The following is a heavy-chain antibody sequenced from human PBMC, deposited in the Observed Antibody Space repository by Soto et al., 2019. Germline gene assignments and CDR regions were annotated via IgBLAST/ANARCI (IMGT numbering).Heavy chain of an antibody. Sequence: QITLKESGPTLVKPTQPLTLTCTFSGFSLSTSGVGVGWIRQPPGKALEWLALIYWDDDKRYSPSLKSRLTITKDSSKYQVVLTMTNMDPVDTATYYCAHSLGVAAAGNWFDPWGQGILVTVSS. V-gene: IGHV2-5*02. CDR3: AHSLGVAAAGNWFDP. CDR1: GFSLSTSGVG. D-gene: IGHD6-13*01. J-gene: IGHJ5*02. CDR2: IYWDDDK.